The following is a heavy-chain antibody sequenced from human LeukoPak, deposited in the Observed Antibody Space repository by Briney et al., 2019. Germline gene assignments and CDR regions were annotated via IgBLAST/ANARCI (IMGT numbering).Heavy chain of an antibody. D-gene: IGHD2-15*01. J-gene: IGHJ4*02. CDR3: ARERPIVVVVAATDLDY. V-gene: IGHV1-2*02. Sequence: ASVTVSCKASGYTFTDYYLHWVRQAPGQGREWMGLINPNSGDTGYAQKFQGRVTMTRDTSITTAYMELTNLRSDDTAVYYCARERPIVVVVAATDLDYWGQGTLVTVSS. CDR1: GYTFTDYY. CDR2: INPNSGDT.